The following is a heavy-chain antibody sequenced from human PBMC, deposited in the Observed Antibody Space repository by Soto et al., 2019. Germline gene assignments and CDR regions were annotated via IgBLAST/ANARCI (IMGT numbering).Heavy chain of an antibody. Sequence: SVKVSCKASGFTFTSSAVQWVRQARGQRLEWIGWIVVGSGNTNYAQKFQERVTITRDMSTSTAYMELSSLRSEDTAVYYCAAVDSSGYYYDKYYFDDWGQGTLVTVSS. V-gene: IGHV1-58*01. D-gene: IGHD3-22*01. CDR1: GFTFTSSA. J-gene: IGHJ4*02. CDR3: AAVDSSGYYYDKYYFDD. CDR2: IVVGSGNT.